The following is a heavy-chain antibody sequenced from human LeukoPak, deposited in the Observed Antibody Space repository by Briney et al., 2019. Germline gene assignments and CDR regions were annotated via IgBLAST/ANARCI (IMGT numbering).Heavy chain of an antibody. Sequence: ASVKVSCKASGYTFTSYAMNWVRQAPGQGLEWMGWINTNTGNPTYTQALTGRFVCSFDTSVSTAYLQISSLKAEDTAVYYCARDRRRQYYYDSSGYWAYYAFDVWGQGTMVTVSS. CDR1: GYTFTSYA. CDR2: INTNTGNP. D-gene: IGHD3-22*01. J-gene: IGHJ3*01. V-gene: IGHV7-4-1*02. CDR3: ARDRRRQYYYDSSGYWAYYAFDV.